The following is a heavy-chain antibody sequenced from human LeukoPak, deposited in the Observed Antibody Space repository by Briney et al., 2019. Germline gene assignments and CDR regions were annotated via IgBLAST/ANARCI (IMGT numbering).Heavy chain of an antibody. Sequence: GGSLRLSCAASGFTFSSYWMSWVRQAPGKGLEWVANIKQDGSEKYYVDSVKGRFTISRDNAKNSLYLQMNSLRAEDTAVYYCARTLSSGWPRYFDYWGQGTLVTVSS. CDR2: IKQDGSEK. CDR1: GFTFSSYW. V-gene: IGHV3-7*01. J-gene: IGHJ4*02. D-gene: IGHD6-19*01. CDR3: ARTLSSGWPRYFDY.